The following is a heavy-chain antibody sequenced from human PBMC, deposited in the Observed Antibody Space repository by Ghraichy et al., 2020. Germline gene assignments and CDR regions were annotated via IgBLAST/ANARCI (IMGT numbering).Heavy chain of an antibody. CDR1: GGSISSGGYY. J-gene: IGHJ4*02. D-gene: IGHD3-22*01. V-gene: IGHV4-31*03. CDR2: IYYSGST. CDR3: ARAMWDDSSGYSLFDY. Sequence: SLNISCTVSGGSISSGGYYWSWIRQHPGKGLEWIGYIYYSGSTYYNPSLKSRVTISVDTSKNQFSLKLSSVTAADTAVYYCARAMWDDSSGYSLFDYWGQGTLVTVSS.